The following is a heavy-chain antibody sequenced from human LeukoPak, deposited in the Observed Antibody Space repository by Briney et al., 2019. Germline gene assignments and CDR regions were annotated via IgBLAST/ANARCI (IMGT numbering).Heavy chain of an antibody. CDR3: ARDYGRNIPFDY. CDR1: GGSISSSSYY. D-gene: IGHD4-17*01. CDR2: IYYSGST. Sequence: PSETLSLTCTVSGGSISSSSYYWGWIRQPPGKGLEWIGSIYYSGSTYYNPPLKSRVTISVDTSKNQFSLKLSSVTAPDTAVYYCARDYGRNIPFDYWGQGTLVTVSS. V-gene: IGHV4-39*02. J-gene: IGHJ4*02.